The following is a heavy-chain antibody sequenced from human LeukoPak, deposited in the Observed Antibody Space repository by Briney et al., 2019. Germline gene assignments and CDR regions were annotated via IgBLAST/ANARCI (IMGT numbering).Heavy chain of an antibody. CDR3: AKDLLPAITARPHH. V-gene: IGHV3-23*01. J-gene: IGHJ5*02. CDR1: GFTFSTFA. D-gene: IGHD3-22*01. Sequence: PGGSLRLSCAASGFTFSTFAMSWVRQAPGKGLEWVSAITGSGDSTSYADSVKGRFTISRDNSKNTLYLQMKSLRAEDTAVYYCAKDLLPAITARPHHWGQGTLVTVSS. CDR2: ITGSGDST.